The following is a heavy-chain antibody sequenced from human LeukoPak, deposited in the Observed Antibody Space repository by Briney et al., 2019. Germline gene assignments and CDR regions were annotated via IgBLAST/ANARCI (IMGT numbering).Heavy chain of an antibody. Sequence: PGGSLRLSCAASGFTFSDYYMSWIRQAPGKGLEWVSYISSSGSTIYYADSVKGRFTISRDNAKNSLYLQMNSLRAEDTAVYYCARSDSSGYYRFDYWGQGTLVTVSS. V-gene: IGHV3-11*04. CDR1: GFTFSDYY. CDR3: ARSDSSGYYRFDY. D-gene: IGHD3-22*01. J-gene: IGHJ4*02. CDR2: ISSSGSTI.